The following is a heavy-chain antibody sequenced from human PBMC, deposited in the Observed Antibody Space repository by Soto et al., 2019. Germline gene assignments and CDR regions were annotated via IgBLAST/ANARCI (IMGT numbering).Heavy chain of an antibody. J-gene: IGHJ4*02. D-gene: IGHD2-15*01. CDR3: AKDRVPDGIYSSDY. Sequence: PVGSLRLSCAASGFSFRDFSMNWFRQAPGKGLEWVSFIDLSGTTTYYRDSVKGRFTMSKDKSRKTVYLQMNSLRVEDTAIYYCAKDRVPDGIYSSDYWGQGVLVTVS. CDR2: IDLSGTTT. V-gene: IGHV3-23*01. CDR1: GFSFRDFS.